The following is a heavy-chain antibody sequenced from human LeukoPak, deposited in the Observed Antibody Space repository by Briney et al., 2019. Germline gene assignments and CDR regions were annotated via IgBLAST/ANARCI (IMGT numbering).Heavy chain of an antibody. J-gene: IGHJ5*01. V-gene: IGHV1-2*02. CDR3: ARMALDGGDSIGFDS. CDR2: INPNIGDA. Sequence: ASVTVSCKASGYTFTDCFIHWVRQAPGQGLEWMGWINPNIGDASYAQKFQDRVTMTRDRSINTAYMELSRLTSDDTAVYYCARMALDGGDSIGFDSWGQGTLVTVSS. CDR1: GYTFTDCF. D-gene: IGHD2-21*02.